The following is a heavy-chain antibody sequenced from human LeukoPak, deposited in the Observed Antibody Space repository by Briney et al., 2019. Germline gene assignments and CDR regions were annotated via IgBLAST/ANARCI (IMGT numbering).Heavy chain of an antibody. CDR3: VRDGGAAVGLDFDY. CDR2: ISTYNGQT. J-gene: IGHJ4*02. D-gene: IGHD6-13*01. CDR1: GYRFFNYG. V-gene: IGHV1-18*01. Sequence: ASVKVSCKASGYRFFNYGFSWVRQAPGQGLEWMGWISTYNGQTNYAQNLQGRVTMTTDTSTSTGYMELRSLGSDDTAVYYCVRDGGAAVGLDFDYWGQGTLVTVSS.